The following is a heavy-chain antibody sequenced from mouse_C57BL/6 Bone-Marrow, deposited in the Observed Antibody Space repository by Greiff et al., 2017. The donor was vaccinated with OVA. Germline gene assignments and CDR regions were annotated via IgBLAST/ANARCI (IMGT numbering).Heavy chain of an antibody. D-gene: IGHD1-1*01. CDR2: IRSKSNNYAT. V-gene: IGHV10-1*01. CDR1: GFSFNTYA. CDR3: VRSSGGYGSSPAWFAY. J-gene: IGHJ3*01. Sequence: EVQGVESGGGLVQPKGSLKLSCAASGFSFNTYAMNWVRQAPGKGLEWVARIRSKSNNYATYYADSVKDRFTISRDDSESMLYLQMNNLKTEDTAMYYCVRSSGGYGSSPAWFAYWGQGTLVTVSA.